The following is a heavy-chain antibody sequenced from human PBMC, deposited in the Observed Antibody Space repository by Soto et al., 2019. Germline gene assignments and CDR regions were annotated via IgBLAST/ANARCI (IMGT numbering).Heavy chain of an antibody. D-gene: IGHD5-18*01. J-gene: IGHJ6*02. CDR1: GGTFSSYA. Sequence: QVQLVQSGAEVKKPGSSVKVSCKASGGTFSSYAISWVRQAPGQGLEWMGGIIPIFGTANYAQKFQGRVTITADESTSTAYMGLSSLRSEDTAVYYCARRGQDTAMGGGPLYGMDVWGQGTTVTVSS. CDR2: IIPIFGTA. CDR3: ARRGQDTAMGGGPLYGMDV. V-gene: IGHV1-69*01.